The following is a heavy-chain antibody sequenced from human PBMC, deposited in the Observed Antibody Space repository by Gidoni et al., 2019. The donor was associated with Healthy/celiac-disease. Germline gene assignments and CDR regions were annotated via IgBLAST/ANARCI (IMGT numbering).Heavy chain of an antibody. CDR3: ARSYGSGSYYRGPLDY. CDR1: GGSFRGYY. CDR2: INHSGST. J-gene: IGHJ4*02. D-gene: IGHD3-10*01. V-gene: IGHV4-34*01. Sequence: QVQLQQWGAGLLKPSETLSLTCAVYGGSFRGYYWSWIRQPAGKGLEWIGEINHSGSTNYNPSLKSRVTISVDTSKNQFSLKLSSVTAADTAVYYCARSYGSGSYYRGPLDYWGQGTLVTVSS.